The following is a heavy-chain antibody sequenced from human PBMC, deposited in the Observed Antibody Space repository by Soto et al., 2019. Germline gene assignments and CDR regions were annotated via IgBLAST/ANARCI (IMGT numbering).Heavy chain of an antibody. V-gene: IGHV3-7*01. CDR1: GFNFDNYY. CDR2: IKKDGSGS. Sequence: GGSLRLSCAASGFNFDNYYMAWVRQAPGKGLEWVANIKKDGSGSNYVDSLKGRFTISRDNAKNSLYLQMNNLRAEDSGVYFCARDTTGILDYWGQGTLVTVSS. CDR3: ARDTTGILDY. D-gene: IGHD1-1*01. J-gene: IGHJ4*02.